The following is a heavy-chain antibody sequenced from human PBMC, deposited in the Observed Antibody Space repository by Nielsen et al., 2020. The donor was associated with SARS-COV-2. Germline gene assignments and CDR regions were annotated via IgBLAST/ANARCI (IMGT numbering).Heavy chain of an antibody. V-gene: IGHV1-3*01. Sequence: ASEKVSCKASGYTFTSYAMHSLRQAPGQRLEWMGWINAGNGNTKYSQKFQGRVTITRDTSASTAYMELSSLRSEDTAVYYCARYSIAARHFDYWGQGTLVTVSS. CDR1: GYTFTSYA. D-gene: IGHD6-6*01. CDR2: INAGNGNT. CDR3: ARYSIAARHFDY. J-gene: IGHJ4*02.